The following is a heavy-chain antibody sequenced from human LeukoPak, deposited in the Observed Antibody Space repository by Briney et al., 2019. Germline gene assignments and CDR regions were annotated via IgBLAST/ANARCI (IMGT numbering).Heavy chain of an antibody. J-gene: IGHJ5*02. CDR1: GFTFNNYG. Sequence: GGSLRLSCATSGFTFNNYGMHWVRQAPGKGLEWVAVISSDETNIRYGDSVKGRFTVSRDNAKNTLYLQMNSLRAEDTAVYYCAKDPYRVVIATGNYLDPWGQGTLVTVSS. V-gene: IGHV3-30*18. D-gene: IGHD2-21*01. CDR2: ISSDETNI. CDR3: AKDPYRVVIATGNYLDP.